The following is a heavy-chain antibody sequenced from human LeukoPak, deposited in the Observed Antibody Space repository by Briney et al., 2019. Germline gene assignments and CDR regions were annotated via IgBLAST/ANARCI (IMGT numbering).Heavy chain of an antibody. CDR3: ARVEMATITDY. D-gene: IGHD5-24*01. Sequence: PGGALRLSCAASGFTLSSYSIKWGRPGPGEGRGWVSSISSSSSYIYYADSVKGRFTISRDNAKNSLYLQMNSLRAEDTAVYYCARVEMATITDYWGQGTLVTVSS. V-gene: IGHV3-21*01. J-gene: IGHJ4*02. CDR1: GFTLSSYS. CDR2: ISSSSSYI.